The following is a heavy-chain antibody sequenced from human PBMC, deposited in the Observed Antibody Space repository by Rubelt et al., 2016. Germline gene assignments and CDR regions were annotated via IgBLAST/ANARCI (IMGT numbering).Heavy chain of an antibody. J-gene: IGHJ4*02. CDR1: GFSFSAYW. V-gene: IGHV3-74*03. CDR3: ARGWPIVGTTALDY. D-gene: IGHD1-26*01. Sequence: VQLVESGGGLVQPGGSLRLSCAASGFSFSAYWMHWVRQVPGKGLMWVSRVDNDGTRTVDADCVGGRNNTNTTLYLQMNSLRAEDTAVYYCARGWPIVGTTALDYWGQGTLVTVSS. CDR2: VDNDGTRT.